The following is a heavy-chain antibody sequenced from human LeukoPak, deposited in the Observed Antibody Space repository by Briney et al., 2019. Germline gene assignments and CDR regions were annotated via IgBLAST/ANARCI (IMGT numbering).Heavy chain of an antibody. CDR2: INTDGRTI. V-gene: IGHV3-74*01. CDR3: VRSAFLTTEFYFDY. CDR1: GSTFSRYW. Sequence: GGSLRLSCAASGSTFSRYWMHWVRQAPGKGLVWVSRINTDGRTITYADSVKGRFTISRDNAKNTLYLQMNSLRAEDTAVYYCVRSAFLTTEFYFDYWGYGTLVTVSS. D-gene: IGHD4-11*01. J-gene: IGHJ4*01.